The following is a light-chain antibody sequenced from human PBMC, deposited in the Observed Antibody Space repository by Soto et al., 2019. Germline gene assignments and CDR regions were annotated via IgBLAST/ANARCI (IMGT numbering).Light chain of an antibody. V-gene: IGLV1-44*01. Sequence: QSVLTQPPSASGTPGQRVTISCSGSSSNIGSNTVYWYQQLPGTAPKLLIYSNNQRPSGVPDRFSGSKSGTSASLVISGLLSEDEADYYCAAWDDSPNGVVFGGGTKVTVL. J-gene: IGLJ2*01. CDR1: SSNIGSNT. CDR2: SNN. CDR3: AAWDDSPNGVV.